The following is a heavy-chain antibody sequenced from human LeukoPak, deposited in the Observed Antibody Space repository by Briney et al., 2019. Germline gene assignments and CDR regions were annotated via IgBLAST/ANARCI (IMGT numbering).Heavy chain of an antibody. CDR2: IIPMFGIA. V-gene: IGHV1-69*04. CDR3: ARDDIVVVPAAMVY. CDR1: GGTFSSYG. D-gene: IGHD2-2*01. Sequence: SVKVSCKASGGTFSSYGISWVRQAPGQGLQWMGRIIPMFGIANYAQKFQGRVTITADKSTSTAYMELSSLRSEDTAVYYCARDDIVVVPAAMVYWGQGTLVTVSS. J-gene: IGHJ4*02.